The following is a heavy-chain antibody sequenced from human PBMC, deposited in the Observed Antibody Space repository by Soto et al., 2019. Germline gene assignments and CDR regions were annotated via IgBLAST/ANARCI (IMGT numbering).Heavy chain of an antibody. D-gene: IGHD3-3*01. CDR3: AKEGITIFGVAYGMDV. CDR1: GFTFSSYG. CDR2: ISYDGSNK. J-gene: IGHJ6*02. Sequence: QVQLVESGGGVVQPGRSLRLSCAASGFTFSSYGMHWVRQAPGKGLEWVAVISYDGSNKYYADSVQGRFTISRDNSKNTLYLQMNSLRAEDTAVYYCAKEGITIFGVAYGMDVWGQGTTVTVSS. V-gene: IGHV3-30*18.